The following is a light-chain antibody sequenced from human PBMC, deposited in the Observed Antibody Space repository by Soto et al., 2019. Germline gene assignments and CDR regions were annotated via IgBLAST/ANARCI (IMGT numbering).Light chain of an antibody. Sequence: EVVMTQSPATLSVSPGERATLSCRASQSVSSNLAWYQQKPGQAPRLLIYGASTRATGIPARFRGSGSGTEFTLTISSLQSEDYAVYYCQQYNNWPITFDQGTRLEIK. CDR1: QSVSSN. CDR2: GAS. V-gene: IGKV3-15*01. CDR3: QQYNNWPIT. J-gene: IGKJ5*01.